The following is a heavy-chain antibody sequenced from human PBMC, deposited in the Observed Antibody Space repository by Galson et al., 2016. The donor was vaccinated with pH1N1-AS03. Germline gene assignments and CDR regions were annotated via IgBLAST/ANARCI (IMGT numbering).Heavy chain of an antibody. CDR3: AREGRFLDWDYYAMDV. D-gene: IGHD3-3*01. CDR2: LIPLFHTP. Sequence: QSGAEVKKPGESLKISCKASGGTLSNYAITWVRQAPGQGLEWMGGLIPLFHTPNYAQKFQGRVTITADESTDTAYMELSSLTSEDTAGYYCAREGRFLDWDYYAMDVWGQGTTVTVSS. CDR1: GGTLSNYA. J-gene: IGHJ6*02. V-gene: IGHV1-69*01.